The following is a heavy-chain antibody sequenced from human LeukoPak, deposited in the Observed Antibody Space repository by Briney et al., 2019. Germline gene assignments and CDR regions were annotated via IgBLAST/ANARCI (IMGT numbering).Heavy chain of an antibody. CDR2: IYSGGST. CDR3: ARVASTGPYFYGVDV. J-gene: IGHJ6*02. CDR1: GFSFSSNY. V-gene: IGHV3-53*01. Sequence: GGSLRLSCAASGFSFSSNYMSWVRQAPGKGLEWVSVIYSGGSTYYADSVKGRFTISRDKSESTLYLQMTSLRVEDTAVYYCARVASTGPYFYGVDVWGQGTTVTVSS.